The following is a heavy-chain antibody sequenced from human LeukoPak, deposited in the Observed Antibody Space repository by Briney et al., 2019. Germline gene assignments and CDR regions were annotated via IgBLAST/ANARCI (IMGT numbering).Heavy chain of an antibody. D-gene: IGHD1-26*01. V-gene: IGHV4-39*01. CDR2: IYHSGDT. CDR1: GDSIDSSTYF. Sequence: PSETLSLTCTVSGDSIDSSTYFWGWIRQSPGKGLEWIATIYHSGDTFYTPSPQSRVTISVDIIKNQFSLKVNSVTAADTAVYYCARRGVGASPFDFWGQGTLVTVS. CDR3: ARRGVGASPFDF. J-gene: IGHJ4*02.